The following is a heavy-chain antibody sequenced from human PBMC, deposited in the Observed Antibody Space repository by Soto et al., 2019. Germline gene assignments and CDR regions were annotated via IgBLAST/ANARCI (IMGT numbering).Heavy chain of an antibody. CDR1: GGSISSYY. CDR3: ARVDTAMDYYFDY. CDR2: IYYSGST. D-gene: IGHD5-18*01. J-gene: IGHJ4*02. V-gene: IGHV4-59*01. Sequence: SETLSLTCTVSGGSISSYYWSWIRQPPGKGLEWIGYIYYSGSTNYNPSLKSRVTISVDTSKNQFSLKLSSVTAADTAVYYCARVDTAMDYYFDYSGQGTLVTVSS.